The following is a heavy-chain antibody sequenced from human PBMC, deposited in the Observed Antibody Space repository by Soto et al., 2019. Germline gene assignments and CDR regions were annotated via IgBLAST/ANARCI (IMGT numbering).Heavy chain of an antibody. CDR1: GASISTYY. CDR3: AGIVVVPAARGLAFNI. V-gene: IGHV4-59*08. CDR2: LYYSGRGTTT. J-gene: IGHJ3*02. Sequence: SETLSLTCSVSGASISTYYWNWIRQPPGKGLEWIGYLYYSGRGTTTNYNSSLKSRVTMSVDTSKNQFFLNLNSITAADTAVNYCAGIVVVPAARGLAFNIWGQGTMVTVSS. D-gene: IGHD2-2*01.